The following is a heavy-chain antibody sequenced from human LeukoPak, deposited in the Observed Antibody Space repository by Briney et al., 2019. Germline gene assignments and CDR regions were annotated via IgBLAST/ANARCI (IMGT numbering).Heavy chain of an antibody. CDR2: FDPEDGET. J-gene: IGHJ6*03. V-gene: IGHV1-24*01. CDR3: ATGAGGYSSSSRGYYYYYMDV. Sequence: GASVKVSCKVSGYTLTELSMHWVRQAPGKGLEWVGGFDPEDGETIYAQKFQGRVTMTEDTSTDTAYMELSSLRSEDTAVYYCATGAGGYSSSSRGYYYYYMDVWGKGTTVTVSS. D-gene: IGHD6-6*01. CDR1: GYTLTELS.